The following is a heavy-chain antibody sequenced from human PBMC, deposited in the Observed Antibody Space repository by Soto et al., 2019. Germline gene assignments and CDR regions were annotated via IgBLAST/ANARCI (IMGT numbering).Heavy chain of an antibody. J-gene: IGHJ6*02. V-gene: IGHV3-74*01. CDR2: INSDGSST. CDR3: AGGNWKYRAAYYYGMDV. D-gene: IGHD1-7*01. Sequence: EVQLVESGGGLVQPGGSLRLSCAASGFTFSSYWMHWVRQAPGKGLVWVSRINSDGSSTSYADSVKGRFTISRDNAKNTLYLQMNSLRAEDTAVYYCAGGNWKYRAAYYYGMDVWGQGTTVTVSS. CDR1: GFTFSSYW.